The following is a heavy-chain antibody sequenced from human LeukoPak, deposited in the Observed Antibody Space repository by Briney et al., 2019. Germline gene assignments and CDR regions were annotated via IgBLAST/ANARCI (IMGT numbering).Heavy chain of an antibody. V-gene: IGHV3-48*01. D-gene: IGHD5-12*01. CDR3: AKERGGYSVMDAFDI. CDR2: ISSSSTI. J-gene: IGHJ3*02. Sequence: PGGSLRLSCAASGFTFSTYSMKWVRQAPGKGLEWVSYISSSSTIYYADSVRGRFTISRDNAKNSLYLQMNSLRAGDTAVYNCAKERGGYSVMDAFDICGQGTMVTVSS. CDR1: GFTFSTYS.